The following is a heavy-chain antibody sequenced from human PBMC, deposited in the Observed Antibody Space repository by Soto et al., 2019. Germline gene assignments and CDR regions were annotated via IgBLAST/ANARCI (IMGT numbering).Heavy chain of an antibody. V-gene: IGHV4-38-2*01. CDR3: AKKGCYPSGKINLFDS. CDR2: IYSGST. J-gene: IGHJ4*02. Sequence: SETLSLTCAVSGYSITSDYYWGWIRQPPGKGLEWIGSIYSGSTYYNPSLKSRVTISVDTSKNQFSLRLTSVTAADTAMYYCAKKGCYPSGKINLFDSLRQGSLVTVSS. CDR1: GYSITSDYY. D-gene: IGHD3-10*01.